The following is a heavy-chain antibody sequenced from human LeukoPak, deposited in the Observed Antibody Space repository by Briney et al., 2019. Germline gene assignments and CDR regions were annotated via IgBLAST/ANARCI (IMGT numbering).Heavy chain of an antibody. CDR3: AREILGIYSYYDY. V-gene: IGHV1-69*13. Sequence: ASVKVSCKASGGTFSSYAISWVRQAPGQGLEWMGGIIPIFGTANYAQKFQGRVTITADESTSIAYMELSSLRSGDTAVYYCAREILGIYSYYDYWGQGTLVTVSS. D-gene: IGHD7-27*01. CDR2: IIPIFGTA. J-gene: IGHJ4*02. CDR1: GGTFSSYA.